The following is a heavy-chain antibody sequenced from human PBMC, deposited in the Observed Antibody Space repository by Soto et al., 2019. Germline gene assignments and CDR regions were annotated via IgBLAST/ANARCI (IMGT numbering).Heavy chain of an antibody. V-gene: IGHV4-39*01. D-gene: IGHD2-21*02. CDR3: ARHPSDFWFDP. Sequence: SETLSLTCTVSGGAISSGDYFWSWIRQPPGKGLEWIGSIYYSGSTYYNPSLKSRVTVSVDTSKNQFSLKLSSVTAADTAVYYCARHPSDFWFDPWGQGTLVTVSS. CDR1: GGAISSGDYF. J-gene: IGHJ5*02. CDR2: IYYSGST.